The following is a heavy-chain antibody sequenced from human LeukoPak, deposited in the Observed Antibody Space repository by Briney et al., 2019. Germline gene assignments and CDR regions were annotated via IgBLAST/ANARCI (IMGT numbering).Heavy chain of an antibody. V-gene: IGHV4-61*02. D-gene: IGHD3-22*01. CDR1: GGSISSGSYY. Sequence: PSETLSLTCTVSGGSISSGSYYWSWIRQPAGKGLEWIGRIYTSGSTNYNPSLKSRVTISVDTSKNQFSLKLSSVTAADTAVYYCARRKTYYYDSSGYRFDYWGQGTLVTVSS. J-gene: IGHJ4*02. CDR3: ARRKTYYYDSSGYRFDY. CDR2: IYTSGST.